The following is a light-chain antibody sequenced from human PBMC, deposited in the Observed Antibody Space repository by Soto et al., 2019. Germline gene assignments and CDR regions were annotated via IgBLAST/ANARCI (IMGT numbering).Light chain of an antibody. CDR1: QGIRND. CDR3: LQDINYPWT. CDR2: AAS. V-gene: IGKV1-6*01. Sequence: AIQMTRSPSSLSASVGDRVTITCRASQGIRNDLGWYQQKPGKAPKLLIYAASSLQSGVPSRFSGSGSGTDFTLAISSLQPEDSATYYCLQDINYPWTFGQGTKVDIK. J-gene: IGKJ1*01.